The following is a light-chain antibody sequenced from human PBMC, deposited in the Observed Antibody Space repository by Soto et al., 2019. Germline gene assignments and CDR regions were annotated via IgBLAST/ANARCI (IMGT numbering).Light chain of an antibody. Sequence: DLKRALSGKSVYVGVGRRVTITCRATQSISTSLAWYQQKPGKAPNLLISGASNSESGVPSRFSVGGSGTEFTLLICRLPRDDFSPFDGQPYSTYATFGQGTKVDIK. CDR3: QPYSTYAT. CDR1: QSISTS. V-gene: IGKV1-5*01. J-gene: IGKJ1*01. CDR2: GAS.